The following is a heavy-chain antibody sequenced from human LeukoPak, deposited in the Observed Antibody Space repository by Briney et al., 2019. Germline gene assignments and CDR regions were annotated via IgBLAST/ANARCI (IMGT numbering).Heavy chain of an antibody. J-gene: IGHJ6*02. CDR2: ISYDGGNK. V-gene: IGHV3-30*18. D-gene: IGHD3-10*01. Sequence: GRSLRLSCAASGFTFSSYGMHWVRQAPGKGLEWVAVISYDGGNKYYADSVKGRFTISRDNSKNTLYLQMNSLRAEDTAVYYCAKVEYYGSGSYGGMDVWGQGTTVTVSS. CDR1: GFTFSSYG. CDR3: AKVEYYGSGSYGGMDV.